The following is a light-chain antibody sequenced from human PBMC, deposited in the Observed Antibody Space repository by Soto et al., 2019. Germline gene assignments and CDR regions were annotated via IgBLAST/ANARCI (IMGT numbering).Light chain of an antibody. CDR1: QSVSSN. Sequence: EIVMTQSPATLSVSPGERPTLSCRASQSVSSNLAWYQQEPGQAPRLXXYGASTRATGIPARFSGSGSGTDFTLTISSLEAEDFAVYYGQQRYNWPRITFGQGTRLEIK. CDR3: QQRYNWPRIT. J-gene: IGKJ5*01. CDR2: GAS. V-gene: IGKV3-15*01.